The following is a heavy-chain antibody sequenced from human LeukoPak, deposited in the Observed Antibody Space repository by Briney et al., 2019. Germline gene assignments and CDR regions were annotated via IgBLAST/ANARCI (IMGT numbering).Heavy chain of an antibody. Sequence: GGSLRLSCVVSGFNVSSIYMSWVHQAPGRGLEWVSAIYSGGSTNYADSVKGRFTISRDDSKNTLYLQMNSLRAEDTAVYYCERDAVAPIKFYYWGQGTLVTVSS. CDR2: IYSGGST. CDR1: GFNVSSIY. CDR3: ERDAVAPIKFYY. V-gene: IGHV3-66*01. J-gene: IGHJ4*02. D-gene: IGHD2-15*01.